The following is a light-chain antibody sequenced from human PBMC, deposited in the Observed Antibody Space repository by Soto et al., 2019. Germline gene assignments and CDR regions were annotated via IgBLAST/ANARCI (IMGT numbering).Light chain of an antibody. J-gene: IGKJ1*01. CDR3: QQFGSSPRT. Sequence: EIVLTQSPGTLSLSPGERATLSCRASQSIRINFLAWYQQKPGQAPRLLIYGPSSRATGIPDRFSGSGSGTDFTLTISRLEPEDFAVYDGQQFGSSPRTFGQGTKVEIK. CDR2: GPS. V-gene: IGKV3-20*01. CDR1: QSIRINF.